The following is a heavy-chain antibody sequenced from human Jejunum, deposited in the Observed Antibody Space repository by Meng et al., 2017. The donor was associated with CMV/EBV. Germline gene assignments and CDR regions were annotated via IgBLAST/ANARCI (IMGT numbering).Heavy chain of an antibody. CDR2: IYYRGRA. V-gene: IGHV4-39*07. D-gene: IGHD1-26*01. J-gene: IGHJ5*02. CDR1: SLGTTTYS. CDR3: ARVYYTNFANWFDP. Sequence: SLGTTTYSWAWLRPPPGKGLEWIGTIYYRGRAYYKQSLNSRVTISVDTSKNQFSLRLRSVTAADTAVYYCARVYYTNFANWFDPWGQGILVTVSS.